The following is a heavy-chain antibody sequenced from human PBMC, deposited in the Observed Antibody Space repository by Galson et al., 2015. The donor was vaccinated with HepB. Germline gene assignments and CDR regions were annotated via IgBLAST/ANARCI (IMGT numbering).Heavy chain of an antibody. V-gene: IGHV3-30*14. CDR3: ATDFWSGYLRLYYYHGVDV. CDR2: ISYDGSNQ. Sequence: SLRLSCAASGFTFSTYAMHWVRQAPGKGLEWVAVISYDGSNQYYADSVKGRFTISRDNSKNTLYLQMNSLRTEDTAVYYCATDFWSGYLRLYYYHGVDVWGQGTTVTVSS. CDR1: GFTFSTYA. J-gene: IGHJ6*02. D-gene: IGHD3-3*01.